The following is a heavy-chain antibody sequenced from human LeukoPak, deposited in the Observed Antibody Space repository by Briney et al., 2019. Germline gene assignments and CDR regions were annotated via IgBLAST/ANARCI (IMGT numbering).Heavy chain of an antibody. J-gene: IGHJ3*02. Sequence: SETLSLTCTVSGGSISSSSYYWGWIRQPPGKGLEWIGSIYYSGSTYYNPSLKSRVTISVDTSKNQFSLKLSSVTAADTAVYYCASGTNYYDSSGYYSDAFDIWGQGAMVTVSS. CDR2: IYYSGST. CDR3: ASGTNYYDSSGYYSDAFDI. D-gene: IGHD3-22*01. V-gene: IGHV4-39*07. CDR1: GGSISSSSYY.